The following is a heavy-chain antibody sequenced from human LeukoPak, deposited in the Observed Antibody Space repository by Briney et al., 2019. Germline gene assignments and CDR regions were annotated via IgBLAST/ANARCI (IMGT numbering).Heavy chain of an antibody. D-gene: IGHD2-15*01. CDR2: ISYDGSNK. CDR1: GFTFSSYG. V-gene: IGHV3-30*18. J-gene: IGHJ4*02. CDR3: AKGLSPYIVGLLHLYY. Sequence: PGRSLRLSCAASGFTFSSYGMHWVRQAPGKGLEWVAVISYDGSNKYYADSVKGRFTISRDNSKNTLYLQMNSLRAEDTAVYYCAKGLSPYIVGLLHLYYWGQGTLVTVSS.